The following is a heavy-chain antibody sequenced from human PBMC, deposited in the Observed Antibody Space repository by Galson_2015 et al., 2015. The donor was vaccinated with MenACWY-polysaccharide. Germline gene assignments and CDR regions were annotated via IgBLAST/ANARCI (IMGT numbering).Heavy chain of an antibody. CDR3: ARDFQWACDV. CDR2: INGGSSTI. J-gene: IGHJ4*02. D-gene: IGHD1-26*01. Sequence: SLRLSCAASGFTFSTYSMTWVRQAPGKGLEWVSYINGGSSTIYYADSVKGRFTISRDNAKNSLYLQMNSLRDDDTALYYCARDFQWACDVWGQGTLVTVSS. V-gene: IGHV3-48*02. CDR1: GFTFSTYS.